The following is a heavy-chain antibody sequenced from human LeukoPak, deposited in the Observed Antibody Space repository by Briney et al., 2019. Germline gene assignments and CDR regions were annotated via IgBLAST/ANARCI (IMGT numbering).Heavy chain of an antibody. Sequence: SETLSLTCTVSGGSISTSSYYWGWVRQPPGKGLEWIGSIYYTGTTHYNPSLKSRVTISVDTSKNQFSLKLSSVTAADTAVYYCARASNLQYFDWLISPYMGFDPWGQGTLVTVSS. CDR1: GGSISTSSYY. D-gene: IGHD3-9*01. CDR3: ARASNLQYFDWLISPYMGFDP. CDR2: IYYTGTT. J-gene: IGHJ5*02. V-gene: IGHV4-39*07.